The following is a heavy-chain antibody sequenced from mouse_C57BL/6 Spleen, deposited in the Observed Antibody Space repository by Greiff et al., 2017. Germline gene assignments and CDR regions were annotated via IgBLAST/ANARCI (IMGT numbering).Heavy chain of an antibody. J-gene: IGHJ3*01. CDR1: GYTFTSYW. V-gene: IGHV1-55*01. CDR3: ARSVYYYGSSSAWFAY. Sequence: QVQLKQSGAELVKPGASVKMSCKASGYTFTSYWITWVKQRPGQGLEWIGDIYPGSGSTNYNEKFKSKATLTVDTSSSTAYMQLSSLTSEDSAVYYCARSVYYYGSSSAWFAYWGQGTLVTVSA. CDR2: IYPGSGST. D-gene: IGHD1-1*01.